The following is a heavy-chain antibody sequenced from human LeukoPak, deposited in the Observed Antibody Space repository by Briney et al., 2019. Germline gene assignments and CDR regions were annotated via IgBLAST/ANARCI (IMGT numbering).Heavy chain of an antibody. CDR3: GRAFPPLRTSSAGDL. D-gene: IGHD3-16*01. CDR1: GFSFSDCY. V-gene: IGHV3-21*01. CDR2: ISGRSSHI. Sequence: PGGSLRLSCSASGFSFSDCYMKWVRQAPGKGLEWVSAISGRSSHIYYGESVKGRFTISRDNAKNSLYLQMDSLGVEDTAVYYCGRAFPPLRTSSAGDLWGQGTLVIVSS. J-gene: IGHJ1*01.